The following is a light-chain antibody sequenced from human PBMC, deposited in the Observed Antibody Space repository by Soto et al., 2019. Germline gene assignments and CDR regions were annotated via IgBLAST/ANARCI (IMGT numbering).Light chain of an antibody. Sequence: EIVMTQSPATLSVSRGERATLSCRANQAISSNLAWYQQKPGQAPRLLIFDASNRATGIPARFSGSGSGTEFTLTISSLEPEDFAVYYCQQRSNWPPFTFGPGTKVDIK. CDR3: QQRSNWPPFT. V-gene: IGKV3-11*01. CDR1: QAISSN. CDR2: DAS. J-gene: IGKJ3*01.